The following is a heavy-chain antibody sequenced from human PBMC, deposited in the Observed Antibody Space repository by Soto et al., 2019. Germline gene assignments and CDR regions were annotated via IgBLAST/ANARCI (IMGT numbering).Heavy chain of an antibody. J-gene: IGHJ4*02. Sequence: PGESLKVSWQASGYTFSKYCLGWLRQMPGKGLEWMGIIYPDDSDTRYSPSFQGHVTISADKSISTAYLQWSSLKASDSATYYCAIRYKVTGSAYIYYWGQGTEVTVSS. D-gene: IGHD3-9*01. CDR3: AIRYKVTGSAYIYY. V-gene: IGHV5-51*01. CDR2: IYPDDSDT. CDR1: GYTFSKYC.